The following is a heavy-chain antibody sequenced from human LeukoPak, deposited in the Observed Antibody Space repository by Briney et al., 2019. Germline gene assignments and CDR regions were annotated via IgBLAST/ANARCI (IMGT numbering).Heavy chain of an antibody. D-gene: IGHD3-10*01. CDR3: ARVLTVAMVRGVIVVGGAFDM. V-gene: IGHV3-20*01. Sequence: RPGGSLRLSCAASGFTFSSYAMSWVRQAPGKGLEWVSGINWNGGSTGYADSVKGRFTISRDNAKNSLYPQMNSLRAEDTALYHCARVLTVAMVRGVIVVGGAFDMWGQGTPVTVSS. CDR1: GFTFSSYA. CDR2: INWNGGST. J-gene: IGHJ3*02.